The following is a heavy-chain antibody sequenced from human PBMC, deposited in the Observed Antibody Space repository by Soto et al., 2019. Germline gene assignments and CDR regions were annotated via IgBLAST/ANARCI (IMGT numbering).Heavy chain of an antibody. CDR2: INDSGNI. Sequence: QVQLQQWGAGLLKPSETLSLTCAVYGGSFSGYQWSWIRQTPGKGLEWIGEINDSGNINYNPSLKSRVTILLDTPKKQISLKLSSVTAADSAVYYCARGLILWFGELSRRGGYYYYGDVWGKGTTVTVSS. CDR1: GGSFSGYQ. D-gene: IGHD3-10*01. CDR3: ARGLILWFGELSRRGGYYYYGDV. V-gene: IGHV4-34*01. J-gene: IGHJ6*03.